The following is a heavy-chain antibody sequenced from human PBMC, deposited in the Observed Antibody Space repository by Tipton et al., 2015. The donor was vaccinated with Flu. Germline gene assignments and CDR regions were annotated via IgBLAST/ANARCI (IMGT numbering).Heavy chain of an antibody. CDR1: GAPVRGGIYS. J-gene: IGHJ4*02. CDR3: ARKSPPDY. Sequence: TLPLTCAVSGAPVRGGIYSWNWIRQPPGKGLEWIGSISHTGTYYKPSLRTRAAISADRSKNQFSLELTSVTAADTAVYYCARKSPPDYWGQGILVTVSS. CDR2: ISHTGT. V-gene: IGHV4-30-2*01.